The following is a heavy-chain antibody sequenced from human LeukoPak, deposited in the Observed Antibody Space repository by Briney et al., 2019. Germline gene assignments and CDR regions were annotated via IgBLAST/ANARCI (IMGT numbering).Heavy chain of an antibody. CDR2: TYYRSKWYT. CDR1: GDTVSSNTAA. CDR3: ARDRGASGWLDY. J-gene: IGHJ4*02. V-gene: IGHV6-1*01. Sequence: SQTLSLTCAISGDTVSSNTAAWIWIRRSPSRGLECLGRTYYRSKWYTEYAVSVKSRMTINVDTSKNQFSLQLNSVTPEDTAVYYCARDRGASGWLDYWDQGALVTVSS. D-gene: IGHD6-19*01.